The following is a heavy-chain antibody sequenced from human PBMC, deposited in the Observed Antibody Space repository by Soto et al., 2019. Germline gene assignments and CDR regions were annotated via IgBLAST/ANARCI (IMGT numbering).Heavy chain of an antibody. CDR1: GGSISSYY. J-gene: IGHJ4*02. CDR2: IYYSGRS. D-gene: IGHD4-17*01. Sequence: PAETLSLTCTVSGGSISSYYWGWIRQPPGKGLEWIGGIYYSGRSYYNPSLKSRVTMSVDTSKNQFSLPLNSVTAADAAVYYCARQLTTVVTQSYFDHWGQGTLVTVSS. V-gene: IGHV4-39*01. CDR3: ARQLTTVVTQSYFDH.